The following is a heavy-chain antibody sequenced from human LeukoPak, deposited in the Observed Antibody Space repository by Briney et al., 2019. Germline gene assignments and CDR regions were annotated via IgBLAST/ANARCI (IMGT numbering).Heavy chain of an antibody. CDR3: ARGPTYSNYGVRYYHYMDV. Sequence: PGGSLRLSCAASGFTFSSYAMHWVRQAPGKGLEYVSAISSNGGSTYYANSVKGRFTISRDNSKNTLYLQMGSLRAEDMAVYYCARGPTYSNYGVRYYHYMDVWGKGTTVTVSS. J-gene: IGHJ6*03. V-gene: IGHV3-64*01. CDR1: GFTFSSYA. CDR2: ISSNGGST. D-gene: IGHD4-11*01.